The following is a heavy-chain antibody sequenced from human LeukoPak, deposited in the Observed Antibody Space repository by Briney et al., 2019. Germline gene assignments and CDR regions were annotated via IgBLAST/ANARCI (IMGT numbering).Heavy chain of an antibody. D-gene: IGHD5-18*01. J-gene: IGHJ5*02. V-gene: IGHV4-39*07. Sequence: SETLSLTCTVSGGSISSSSYYWGWIRQPPGKGLEWIGSIYYSGGTYYNPSLKSRVTISEDTSKNQFSLKLSSVTAADTAVYYCARRGYTFGNWFDPWGQGTLVTVSS. CDR3: ARRGYTFGNWFDP. CDR2: IYYSGGT. CDR1: GGSISSSSYY.